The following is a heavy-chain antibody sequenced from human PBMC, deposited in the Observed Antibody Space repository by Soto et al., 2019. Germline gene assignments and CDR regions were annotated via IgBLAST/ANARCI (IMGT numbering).Heavy chain of an antibody. J-gene: IGHJ6*02. CDR2: INYSGST. CDR3: AKLAGYCSGTSCYGHYAMDV. D-gene: IGHD2-2*01. V-gene: IGHV4-39*01. Sequence: PSDTLSLTCIVYSGSMSSSLNHWGLIRQPPGNGLEWIGNINYSGSTYYNPSLQSRLTISVGTSNNQFSLTLSSVTAADTAVYYCAKLAGYCSGTSCYGHYAMDVWGQGTTVT. CDR1: SGSMSSSLNH.